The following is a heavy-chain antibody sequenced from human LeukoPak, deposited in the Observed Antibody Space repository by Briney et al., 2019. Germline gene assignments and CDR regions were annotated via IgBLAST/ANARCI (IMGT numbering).Heavy chain of an antibody. CDR1: GGSFSGYY. V-gene: IGHV4-34*01. CDR2: INHSGST. J-gene: IGHJ4*02. CDR3: ARSANYDYVWGSYRQRGYIDY. Sequence: SETLSLTCAVYGGSFSGYYWSWIRQPPGKGLEWIGEINHSGSTDYNPYLKSRVTISADTSKNQFSLKLSSVTAADTAVYYCARSANYDYVWGSYRQRGYIDYWGQGTLVTVSS. D-gene: IGHD3-16*02.